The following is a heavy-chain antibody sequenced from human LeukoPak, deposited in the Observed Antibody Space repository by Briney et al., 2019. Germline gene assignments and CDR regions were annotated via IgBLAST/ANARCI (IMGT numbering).Heavy chain of an antibody. V-gene: IGHV4-30-4*08. CDR2: IYYSGST. CDR3: ARGLPDYYDSSGYDY. CDR1: GGSFSGYY. D-gene: IGHD3-22*01. J-gene: IGHJ4*02. Sequence: KSSETLSLTCAVYGGSFSGYYWSWIRQPPGKGLEWIGYIYYSGSTYYNPSLKSRVTISVDTSKNQFSLKLSSVTAADTAVYYCARGLPDYYDSSGYDYWGQGTLVTVSS.